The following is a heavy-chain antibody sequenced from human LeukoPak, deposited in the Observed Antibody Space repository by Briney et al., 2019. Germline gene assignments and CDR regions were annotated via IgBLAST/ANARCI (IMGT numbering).Heavy chain of an antibody. J-gene: IGHJ4*02. Sequence: GGSLRLSCAASGFTFSSYGMHWVRQAPGKGLEWVAVISYDGSNKYYADSVKGRFTISRDNSKNTLYLQMNSLRAEDTAVYYCAKDYSVRLWEHLYYFDYWGQGTLVTVSS. CDR3: AKDYSVRLWEHLYYFDY. CDR1: GFTFSSYG. D-gene: IGHD3-16*01. CDR2: ISYDGSNK. V-gene: IGHV3-30*18.